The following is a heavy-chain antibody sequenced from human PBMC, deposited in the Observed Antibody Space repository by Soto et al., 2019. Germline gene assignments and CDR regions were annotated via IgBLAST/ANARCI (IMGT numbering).Heavy chain of an antibody. CDR1: GGSISSSSYY. V-gene: IGHV4-39*01. CDR3: ARHATTYSSSPGFDY. CDR2: IYYSGST. Sequence: SETLSLTCTVSGGSISSSSYYWGWIRQPPGKGLEWIGSIYYSGSTYYNPSLKSRVTISVDTSKNQFSLKLSSVTAADTAVYYCARHATTYSSSPGFDYWGQGTLVTVSS. J-gene: IGHJ4*02. D-gene: IGHD6-6*01.